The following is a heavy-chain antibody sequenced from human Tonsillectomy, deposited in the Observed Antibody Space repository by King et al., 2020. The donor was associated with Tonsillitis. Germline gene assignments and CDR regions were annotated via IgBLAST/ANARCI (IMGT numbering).Heavy chain of an antibody. D-gene: IGHD1-1*01. J-gene: IGHJ3*02. CDR1: GYSFTSYW. V-gene: IGHV5-51*01. Sequence: VQLVQSGAEVEKPGESLKISCKGSGYSFTSYWIGWVRQMPGKGLEWMGIIYPGDSDTRYSPSFQGQVTISADKSISTAYLQWSSLKASDTAMYYCARRKTDIAAKNAFDIWGQGTMVTVSS. CDR3: ARRKTDIAAKNAFDI. CDR2: IYPGDSDT.